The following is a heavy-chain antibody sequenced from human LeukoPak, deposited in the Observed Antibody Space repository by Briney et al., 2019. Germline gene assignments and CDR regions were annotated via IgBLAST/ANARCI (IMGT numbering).Heavy chain of an antibody. D-gene: IGHD1-7*01. CDR3: ARHFHLGTFDY. Sequence: SETLSLTCTVSGGSISSYYWSWIPQPPGKGLEWIGYIYYSGSTNYNPSLKSRVTISVDTSKNQFSLKLSSVTAADTAVYYCARHFHLGTFDYWGQGTLVTVSS. CDR1: GGSISSYY. CDR2: IYYSGST. J-gene: IGHJ4*02. V-gene: IGHV4-59*08.